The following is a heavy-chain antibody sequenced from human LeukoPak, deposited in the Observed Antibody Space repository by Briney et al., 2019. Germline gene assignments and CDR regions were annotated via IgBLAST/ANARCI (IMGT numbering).Heavy chain of an antibody. CDR1: GFTFSDYY. CDR3: ARGAFYYYGMDV. J-gene: IGHJ6*04. V-gene: IGHV3-11*06. Sequence: PGGSLRLSCAASGFTFSDYYMSWIRQAPGKGLEWVSYISSSSSYTNYADSVKGRFTISRDNAKNSLYLQMNSLRAEDTAVYYCARGAFYYYGMDVWGKGTTVTVSS. CDR2: ISSSSSYT.